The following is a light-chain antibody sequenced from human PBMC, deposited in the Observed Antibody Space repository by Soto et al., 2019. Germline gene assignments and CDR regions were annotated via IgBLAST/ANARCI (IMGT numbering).Light chain of an antibody. J-gene: IGKJ5*01. CDR3: QQRSNSPIT. Sequence: EIVLTQSPATLSLSPGERATLSCRASQSVSSYLAWYQQNPGQAPRLLLYDASTRATGIPARFSGSGSGTDFTLTISRLEHEDFAVYYCQQRSNSPITFGQGTRLEIK. CDR2: DAS. CDR1: QSVSSY. V-gene: IGKV3-11*01.